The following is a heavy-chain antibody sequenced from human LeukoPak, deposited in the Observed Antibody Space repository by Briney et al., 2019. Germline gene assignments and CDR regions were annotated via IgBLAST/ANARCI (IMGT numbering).Heavy chain of an antibody. J-gene: IGHJ4*02. Sequence: ASVKVSCKASGGTFSSYAISWVRQAPGQGLERMGRIIPIFGTANYAQKFQGRVTITTDESTSTAYMEMSSLRSEDTAVYYGARATGYYFDYWGQGTLVTVSS. CDR3: ARATGYYFDY. V-gene: IGHV1-69*05. D-gene: IGHD1-14*01. CDR2: IIPIFGTA. CDR1: GGTFSSYA.